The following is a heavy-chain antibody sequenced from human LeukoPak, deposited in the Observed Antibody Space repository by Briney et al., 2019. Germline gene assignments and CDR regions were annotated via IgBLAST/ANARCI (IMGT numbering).Heavy chain of an antibody. D-gene: IGHD3/OR15-3a*01. CDR2: IYYTGST. CDR1: GGSFRSYY. Sequence: SETLSLTCTVSGGSFRSYYWSWIRQTPGKGLEWIGYIYYTGSTDYNPSLESRVTISLDTSKNRFSLKLSSVTAADTAVYYCARLWTNQMYHFDHWGQGTLVTVSS. J-gene: IGHJ4*02. V-gene: IGHV4-59*08. CDR3: ARLWTNQMYHFDH.